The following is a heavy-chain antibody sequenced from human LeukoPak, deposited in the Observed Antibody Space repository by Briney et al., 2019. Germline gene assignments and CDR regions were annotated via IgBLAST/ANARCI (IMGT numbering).Heavy chain of an antibody. Sequence: GASLKVSCKASGYTFTSYDINWVRQATGQGLEWMGWMNPNSGNTGYAQKFQGRVTMTRNTSISTAYMELSSLRSEDTAVYYCARGLRFYGYSGYDWNFMPSRSMDVWGQGTTVTVSS. CDR2: MNPNSGNT. J-gene: IGHJ6*01. CDR1: GYTFTSYD. V-gene: IGHV1-8*01. D-gene: IGHD5-12*01. CDR3: ARGLRFYGYSGYDWNFMPSRSMDV.